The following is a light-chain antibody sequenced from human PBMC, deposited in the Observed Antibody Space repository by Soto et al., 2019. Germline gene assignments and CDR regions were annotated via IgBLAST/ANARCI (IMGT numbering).Light chain of an antibody. V-gene: IGLV2-14*03. CDR2: GVD. Sequence: QSALTQPASVSGSPGQSITISCTGTNSDVGGYKYVSWYRHQPGKAPKLMFYGVDNRPSGVSNRFSASKSGNTASLTISGLQAEDEAEYYCVSYTSTTTLVFGGGTKVTVL. CDR3: VSYTSTTTLV. CDR1: NSDVGGYKY. J-gene: IGLJ2*01.